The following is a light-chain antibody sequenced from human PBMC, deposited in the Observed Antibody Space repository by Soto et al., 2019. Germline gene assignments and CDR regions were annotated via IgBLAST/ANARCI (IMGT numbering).Light chain of an antibody. CDR2: KAS. CDR3: QQYNAYPWT. J-gene: IGKJ1*01. CDR1: QSIITW. Sequence: IQMTHSPFTLSGSVLDRVTITCRASQSIITWLAWYQQKPGKAPKLLIYKASTLESGVPSNFSGSGSGTEFSLTISSLQPEDFATYYCQQYNAYPWTFGQGTKVDIK. V-gene: IGKV1-5*03.